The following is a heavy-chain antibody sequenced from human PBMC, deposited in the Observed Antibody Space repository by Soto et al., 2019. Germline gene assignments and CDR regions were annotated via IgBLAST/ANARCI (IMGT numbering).Heavy chain of an antibody. V-gene: IGHV3-23*01. J-gene: IGHJ6*02. CDR1: GFTFSSYA. D-gene: IGHD3-3*01. CDR3: AKTPYDFWTSGYYGLDV. CDR2: ISGSGDST. Sequence: HPGGSLRLSCAASGFTFSSYAMSWVRQAPGKGLEWVSAISGSGDSTYYAESVKGRFTISRDNSKNTLYLQMNSLRVEDTAVYYCAKTPYDFWTSGYYGLDVWGQGTTVTVSS.